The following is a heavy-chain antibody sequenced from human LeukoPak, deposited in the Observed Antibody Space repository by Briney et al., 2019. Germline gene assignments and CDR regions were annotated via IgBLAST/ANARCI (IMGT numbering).Heavy chain of an antibody. CDR1: GGSISSYY. V-gene: IGHV4-59*01. J-gene: IGHJ5*02. CDR2: IYYSGST. D-gene: IGHD3-16*01. Sequence: PSETLSLTCTVSGGSISSYYWSWIRQPPGKGLEWIGYIYYSGSTNYNPSLKSRVTISVDTSKNQFSLKLSSVTAADTAVYYCARDPKSWRGSWFDPWGQGTLVTVSS. CDR3: ARDPKSWRGSWFDP.